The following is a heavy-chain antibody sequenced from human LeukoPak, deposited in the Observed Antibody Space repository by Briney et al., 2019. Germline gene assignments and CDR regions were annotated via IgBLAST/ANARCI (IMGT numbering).Heavy chain of an antibody. V-gene: IGHV4-59*01. CDR2: IYYSGST. Sequence: SETLSLTCTVSGGSISSYYWGWIRQPPGKGLEWIGYIYYSGSTNYNPSLKSRVTISVDTSKNQFSLKLSSVTAADTAVYYCARDRNWNWYFDLWGRGTLVTVSS. D-gene: IGHD1-1*01. J-gene: IGHJ2*01. CDR1: GGSISSYY. CDR3: ARDRNWNWYFDL.